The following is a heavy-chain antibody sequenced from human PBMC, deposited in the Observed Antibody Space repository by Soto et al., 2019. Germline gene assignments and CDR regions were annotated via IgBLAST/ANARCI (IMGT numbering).Heavy chain of an antibody. Sequence: GGSLRLSCAASGFTFSSYSMNWVRQAPGKGLEWVSYISSSSSTIYYADSVKGRFTISRDNAKNSLYLQMNSLRAEDMAVYYCARWGVVPAEPFDYWGQGTLVTVSS. CDR1: GFTFSSYS. V-gene: IGHV3-48*01. J-gene: IGHJ4*02. CDR3: ARWGVVPAEPFDY. D-gene: IGHD2-2*01. CDR2: ISSSSSTI.